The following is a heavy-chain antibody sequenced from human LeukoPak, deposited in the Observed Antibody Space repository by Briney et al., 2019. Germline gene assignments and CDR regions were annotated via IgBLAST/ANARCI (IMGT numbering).Heavy chain of an antibody. D-gene: IGHD3-16*01. V-gene: IGHV3-66*02. Sequence: GGSLKLSCAAPGFTVRNNYMSWVRQAPCKGLQWVPVIYSGDKTYYVESVTGRFTISRDNSKNTLFLQMNRLRAEDTAVYYCAGRRVLDASFDYWGQGTLVTVSS. CDR3: AGRRVLDASFDY. CDR1: GFTVRNNY. CDR2: IYSGDKT. J-gene: IGHJ4*02.